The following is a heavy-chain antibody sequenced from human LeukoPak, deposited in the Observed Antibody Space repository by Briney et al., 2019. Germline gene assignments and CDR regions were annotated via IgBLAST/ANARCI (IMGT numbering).Heavy chain of an antibody. CDR1: GGSISSYY. CDR3: ARDPYYYDSSGYAFDI. J-gene: IGHJ3*02. V-gene: IGHV4-59*01. CDR2: IYYSGST. Sequence: PSETLSLTCTVSGGSISSYYWSWIRQPPGKGLEWIGYIYYSGSTSYNPSLKSRVTISVDTSKNQFSLKLSSVTAADTAVYYCARDPYYYDSSGYAFDIWGQGTMVTVSS. D-gene: IGHD3-22*01.